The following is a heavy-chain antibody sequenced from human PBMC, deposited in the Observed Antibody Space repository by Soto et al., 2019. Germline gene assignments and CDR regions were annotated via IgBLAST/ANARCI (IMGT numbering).Heavy chain of an antibody. J-gene: IGHJ4*01. Sequence: QVQLQESGPGLVKPSQTLSLTCTVSGGSTSSDNYWSWIRQPPGKGLEWIGHISYSGNTDINPSLEGRLAISIDTSKNQFSLKLSYVTAADTAVYFCAREGGESSDGLYHFDSLGHGPLVTAAS. CDR2: ISYSGNT. CDR1: GGSTSSDNY. CDR3: AREGGESSDGLYHFDS. V-gene: IGHV4-30-4*01. D-gene: IGHD3-16*01.